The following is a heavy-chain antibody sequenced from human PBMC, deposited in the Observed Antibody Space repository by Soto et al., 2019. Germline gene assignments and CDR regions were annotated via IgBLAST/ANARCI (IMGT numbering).Heavy chain of an antibody. CDR3: EHRHLVRNVTDGFDF. CDR2: IYSNDHK. V-gene: IGHV2-5*01. D-gene: IGHD2-21*02. J-gene: IGHJ4*02. Sequence: SGPTLVNPTQTLTLTCSFSGFAFSPRGVGVGWIRQPPGKAPECLAVIYSNDHKRYNPSLQTMVSITKDTSKSQVVLTMTKMDPADTATYCCEHRHLVRNVTDGFDFWGQGILVTVSS. CDR1: GFAFSPRGVG.